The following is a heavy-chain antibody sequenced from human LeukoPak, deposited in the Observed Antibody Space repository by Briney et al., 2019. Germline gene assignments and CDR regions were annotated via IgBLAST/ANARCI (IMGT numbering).Heavy chain of an antibody. V-gene: IGHV1-8*01. CDR2: MNPNSGNT. J-gene: IGHJ5*02. CDR1: GYTFTSYD. D-gene: IGHD3-22*01. CDR3: ARGMGITMIVVVRNWFDP. Sequence: EASVKVSCKASGYTFTSYDINWVRQATGQGLEWKGWMNPNSGNTGYAQKFQGRVTMTRNTSISTAYMELSSLRSEDTAVYYCARGMGITMIVVVRNWFDPWGQGTLVTVSS.